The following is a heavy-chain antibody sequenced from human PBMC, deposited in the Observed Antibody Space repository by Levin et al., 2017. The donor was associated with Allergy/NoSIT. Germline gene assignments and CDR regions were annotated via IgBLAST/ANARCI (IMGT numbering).Heavy chain of an antibody. V-gene: IGHV3-7*01. Sequence: GGSLRLSCAASGFTFSSYWMSWVRQAPGKGLEWVANIKQDGSEKYYVDSVKGRFTISRDNAKNSLYLQMNSLRAEDTAVYYCAREGRATYYDFWSGYHYYYYYGMDVWGQGTTVTVSS. CDR2: IKQDGSEK. CDR3: AREGRATYYDFWSGYHYYYYYGMDV. D-gene: IGHD3-3*01. J-gene: IGHJ6*02. CDR1: GFTFSSYW.